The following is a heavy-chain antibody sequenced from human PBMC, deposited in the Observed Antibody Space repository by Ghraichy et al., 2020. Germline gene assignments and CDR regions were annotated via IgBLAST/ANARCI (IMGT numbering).Heavy chain of an antibody. CDR3: ARVSVTTIYLEDPFDI. Sequence: GESLNISCVASGFTFSSYDMNWVRQAPGKGLEWVSYISKSSGTINYAPSVRGRFTISRDNKRNTMYLQMNSLKTEDTGMYYCARVSVTTIYLEDPFDIWGQGTMVTVSS. CDR1: GFTFSSYD. J-gene: IGHJ3*02. D-gene: IGHD4-11*01. V-gene: IGHV3-48*01. CDR2: ISKSSGTI.